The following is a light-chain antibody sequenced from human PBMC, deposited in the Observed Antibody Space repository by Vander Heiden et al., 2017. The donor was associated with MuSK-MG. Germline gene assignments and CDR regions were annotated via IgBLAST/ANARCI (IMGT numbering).Light chain of an antibody. V-gene: IGKV3-15*01. CDR1: QSVSIN. J-gene: IGKJ4*01. CDR3: QQYNSWPRT. Sequence: EIVLTLPPATLSLSPGERATLSCRASQSVSINLAWYQQKPGQAPRLLIYGASSRISDIPARFSGSGSGTEFTLTISSLQSEDFAIYYCQQYNSWPRTFGGGTKVEIK. CDR2: GAS.